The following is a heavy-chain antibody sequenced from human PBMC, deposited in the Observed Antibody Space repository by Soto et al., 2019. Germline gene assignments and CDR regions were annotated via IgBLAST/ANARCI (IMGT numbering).Heavy chain of an antibody. V-gene: IGHV1-69*13. CDR1: GGTFSSYA. CDR3: ARLGGSGSFLPIDY. J-gene: IGHJ4*02. CDR2: IIPIFGTA. Sequence: GASVKVSCKASGGTFSSYAISWVRQALGQGLEWMGGIIPIFGTANYAQKFQGRVTIAADESTSTAYMELSSLRSEDTAVYYCARLGGSGSFLPIDYWGQGTLVTSPQ. D-gene: IGHD3-10*01.